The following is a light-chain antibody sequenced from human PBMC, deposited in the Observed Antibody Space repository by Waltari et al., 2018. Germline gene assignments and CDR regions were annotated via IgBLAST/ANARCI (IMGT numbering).Light chain of an antibody. V-gene: IGLV3-21*02. Sequence: SYVLTQPPSMSVAPGQTATIVCGGENIGRKSVHWYQQKPGLVVYRQTDRPSGIAERFSGSNSGNTATLSIGRVEAGDEATYYCQVWDVNIYDFVFGTGTTVTVL. CDR3: QVWDVNIYDFV. CDR1: NIGRKS. J-gene: IGLJ1*01. CDR2: RQT.